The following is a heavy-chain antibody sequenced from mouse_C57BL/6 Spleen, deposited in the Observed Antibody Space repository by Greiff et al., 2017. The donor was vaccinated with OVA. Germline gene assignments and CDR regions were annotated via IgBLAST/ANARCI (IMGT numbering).Heavy chain of an antibody. V-gene: IGHV1-69*01. CDR1: GYTFTSYW. J-gene: IGHJ2*01. CDR2: IDPSDSYT. D-gene: IGHD2-5*01. CDR3: AGRGLNSNNEY. Sequence: QVQLQQPGAELVMPGASVKLSCKASGYTFTSYWMHWVKQRPGQGLEWIGEIDPSDSYTNYNQKFKGKSTLTVDKSSSTAYMQLSSLTSEDSAVNYGAGRGLNSNNEYRGESTTLTVSS.